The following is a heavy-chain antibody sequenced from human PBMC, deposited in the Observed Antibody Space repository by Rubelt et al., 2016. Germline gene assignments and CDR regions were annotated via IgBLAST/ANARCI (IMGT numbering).Heavy chain of an antibody. CDR3: ARASCAGGNCFPDDY. CDR2: IQFDGAAT. J-gene: IGHJ4*02. V-gene: IGHV3-33*08. Sequence: GGGVFQPGRSLRLSCAASGFTFSSYDMHWVLPAPGEGLEWLTVIQFDGAATYYANSVKVRFAISRDNFKNTLFLQVNSLRPEDTAVSYCARASCAGGNCFPDDYWGQGTLVTISS. CDR1: GFTFSSYD. D-gene: IGHD2-15*01.